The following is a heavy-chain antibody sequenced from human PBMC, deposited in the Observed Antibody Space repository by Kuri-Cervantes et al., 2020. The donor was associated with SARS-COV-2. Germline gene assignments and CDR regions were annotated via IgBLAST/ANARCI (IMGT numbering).Heavy chain of an antibody. CDR1: ETTFPNYD. CDR3: ARDRLPITIFGVVIYFQH. CDR2: VKTNSGNT. V-gene: IGHV1-8*01. D-gene: IGHD3-3*01. J-gene: IGHJ1*01. Sequence: ASVKVSCKAPETTFPNYDINWVRQATGQGLEWMGMVKTNSGNTLYAQFFQGRVTMTRDTSTSTAYMELSRLRSDDTAVYYCARDRLPITIFGVVIYFQHWGQGNLVTVSS.